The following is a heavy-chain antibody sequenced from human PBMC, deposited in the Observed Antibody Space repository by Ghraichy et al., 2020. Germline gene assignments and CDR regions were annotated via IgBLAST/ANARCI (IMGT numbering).Heavy chain of an antibody. J-gene: IGHJ6*02. D-gene: IGHD3-22*01. CDR1: GYTFTGHY. CDR2: INPNSGGT. CDR3: ARVGRFYDSSGYYYNDHDYGVDG. V-gene: IGHV1-2*02. Sequence: ASVKVSCKASGYTFTGHYMHWVRQAPGQGLEWMGWINPNSGGTDYAQRFQGRVTMTRDTSITTAYMELTRLRSDDTAVYYCARVGRFYDSSGYYYNDHDYGVDGWGQGTTVTVAS.